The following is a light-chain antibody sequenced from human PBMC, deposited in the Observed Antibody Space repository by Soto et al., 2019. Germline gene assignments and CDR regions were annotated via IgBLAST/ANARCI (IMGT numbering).Light chain of an antibody. CDR2: SNN. V-gene: IGLV1-44*01. J-gene: IGLJ1*01. Sequence: QSVLTQPPSASGTPGHRGTISCSGSSSNIGSNTVNWYQQLPGTPPKLLIYSNNQRPSGVPDRFSGSKSGTSASLAISGLQSEDEADYYCAAWDDSLNGPLSVFGTGNKVTVL. CDR1: SSNIGSNT. CDR3: AAWDDSLNGPLSV.